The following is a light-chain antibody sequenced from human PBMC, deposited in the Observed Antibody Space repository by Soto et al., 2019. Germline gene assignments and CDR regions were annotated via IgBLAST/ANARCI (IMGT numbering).Light chain of an antibody. CDR1: TSDVGAYNY. V-gene: IGLV2-14*01. CDR3: CSHAGGSSWV. Sequence: QSALTQPASVSGSPGQSITISCTGSTSDVGAYNYVSWYKHHPGQAPQLMIYEVSNRPSGVSNRFSGSKSGSTASLTISGLQAEDEADYYCCSHAGGSSWVFGGGTKLTVL. J-gene: IGLJ3*02. CDR2: EVS.